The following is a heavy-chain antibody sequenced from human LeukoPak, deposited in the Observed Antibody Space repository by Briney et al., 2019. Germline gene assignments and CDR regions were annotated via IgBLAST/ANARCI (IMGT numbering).Heavy chain of an antibody. CDR1: GFTFDDYA. CDR3: AKGLKGIAAAGFDY. CDR2: ISWNSGSI. J-gene: IGHJ4*02. V-gene: IGHV3-9*03. D-gene: IGHD6-13*01. Sequence: GRSLGLSCAAPGFTFDDYAMHWVRQAPGKGLEWVSGISWNSGSIGYADSVKGRFTISRDNAKNSLYLQMNSLRAEDMALYYCAKGLKGIAAAGFDYWGQGTLVTVSS.